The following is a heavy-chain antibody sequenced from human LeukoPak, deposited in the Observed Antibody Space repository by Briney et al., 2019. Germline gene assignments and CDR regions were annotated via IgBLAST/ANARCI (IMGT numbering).Heavy chain of an antibody. CDR1: GFTFSSYA. D-gene: IGHD2-2*01. Sequence: GRSLRLSCAASGFTFSSYAIHWVRQAPGKGLEWVALISYDGSTKYSTDSVKGRFTISRDNSKNTLYLQMNSLRPEDTAVYYCARVSGLYYFDYWGQGTLVTVSS. CDR3: ARVSGLYYFDY. CDR2: ISYDGSTK. V-gene: IGHV3-30*04. J-gene: IGHJ4*02.